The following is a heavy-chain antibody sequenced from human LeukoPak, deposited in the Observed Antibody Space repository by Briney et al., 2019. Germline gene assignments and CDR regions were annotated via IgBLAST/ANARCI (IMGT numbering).Heavy chain of an antibody. CDR3: ARDTVVTAGRGAFDI. D-gene: IGHD4-23*01. CDR2: INAGNGNT. V-gene: IGHV1-3*01. Sequence: GASVKVSCTASGYTFTSYAMHWVRQAPGQRLEWMGWINAGNGNTKYSQKFQGRVTMTRDTSTSTVYMELSSLRSEDTAVYYCARDTVVTAGRGAFDIWGQGTMVTVSS. J-gene: IGHJ3*02. CDR1: GYTFTSYA.